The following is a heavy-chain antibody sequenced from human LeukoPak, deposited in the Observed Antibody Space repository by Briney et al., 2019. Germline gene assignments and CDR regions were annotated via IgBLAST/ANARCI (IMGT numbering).Heavy chain of an antibody. V-gene: IGHV3-9*03. J-gene: IGHJ4*02. D-gene: IGHD4-23*01. CDR1: GFTFDDYA. Sequence: GGSLRLSCAASGFTFDDYAMHWVRQAPGKGLEWVSGISWNSGSIMYADSVKGRFTISRDNAKNSLYLQMNSLRAEDMALYYCAKDIYGGNSFAWNFDYWGQGTLATVSS. CDR2: ISWNSGSI. CDR3: AKDIYGGNSFAWNFDY.